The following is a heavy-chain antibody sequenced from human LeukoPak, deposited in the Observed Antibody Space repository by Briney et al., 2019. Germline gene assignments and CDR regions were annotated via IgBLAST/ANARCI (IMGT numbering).Heavy chain of an antibody. CDR3: AKDGRRQFCSRGVCQASYSYYALGV. CDR2: VSEGGGST. Sequence: GGSLRLSCVASGFTFPNYAMNWVRQAPGKGLEWVSGVSEGGGSTFYADSVKGRFTISRDNSKNTLYLQMNSLRAEDTAVYYCAKDGRRQFCSRGVCQASYSYYALGVWGQGTTVTVSS. CDR1: GFTFPNYA. D-gene: IGHD2-8*01. V-gene: IGHV3-23*01. J-gene: IGHJ6*02.